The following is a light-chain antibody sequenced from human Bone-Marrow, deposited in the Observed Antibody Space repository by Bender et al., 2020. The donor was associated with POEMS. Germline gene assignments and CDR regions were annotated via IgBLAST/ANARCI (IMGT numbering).Light chain of an antibody. J-gene: IGLJ3*02. V-gene: IGLV2-14*02. CDR2: DVR. Sequence: QSALTQPASVSGSPGQSITISCTGTSSDVGTYNLVSWYQHHPGKAPKFMIYDVRLRPSGVPDRFSGSTSGTSASLAISGLQSEDEADYYCAAWDDSLNSPLFGGGTKLTVL. CDR3: AAWDDSLNSPL. CDR1: SSDVGTYNL.